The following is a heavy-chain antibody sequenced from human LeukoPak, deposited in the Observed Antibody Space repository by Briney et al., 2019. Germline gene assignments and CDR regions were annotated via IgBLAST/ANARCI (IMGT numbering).Heavy chain of an antibody. CDR3: ARDYYGSGTGNFDY. D-gene: IGHD3-10*01. CDR2: INPNSGGT. Sequence: GASVKVSCKASGYTFTSYGISWVRQAPGQGLEWMGWINPNSGGTNYAQKFQGRVTMTRDTSISTAYMELSRLRSDDTAVYYCARDYYGSGTGNFDYWGQGTLVTVSS. CDR1: GYTFTSYG. J-gene: IGHJ4*02. V-gene: IGHV1-2*02.